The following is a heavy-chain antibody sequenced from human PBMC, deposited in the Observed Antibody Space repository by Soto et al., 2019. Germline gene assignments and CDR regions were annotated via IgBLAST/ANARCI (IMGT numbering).Heavy chain of an antibody. D-gene: IGHD2-2*01. V-gene: IGHV1-69*13. Sequence: GASVKVSCKASGCTFSVYAISWVRQAPGQGLEWMGGIIPIFGTANYAQKFKGRVTITADESTSTAYMELSSLRSEDTAVYYCARWDLGYCSSTRCHTWGQGTLVTVSS. CDR2: IIPIFGTA. J-gene: IGHJ5*02. CDR3: ARWDLGYCSSTRCHT. CDR1: GCTFSVYA.